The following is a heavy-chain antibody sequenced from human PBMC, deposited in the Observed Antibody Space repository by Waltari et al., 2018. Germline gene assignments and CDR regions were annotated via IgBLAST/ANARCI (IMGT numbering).Heavy chain of an antibody. J-gene: IGHJ3*02. CDR1: GFTFSSYS. V-gene: IGHV3-48*01. D-gene: IGHD6-19*01. Sequence: EVQLVESGGGLVQPGGSLRLSCAASGFTFSSYSMNWFRQAPGKGLEWVSYISSSSSTIYYADSVKGRFTISRDNAKNSLYLQMNSLRAEDTAVYYCARASSGHGGAFDIWGQGTMVTVSS. CDR3: ARASSGHGGAFDI. CDR2: ISSSSSTI.